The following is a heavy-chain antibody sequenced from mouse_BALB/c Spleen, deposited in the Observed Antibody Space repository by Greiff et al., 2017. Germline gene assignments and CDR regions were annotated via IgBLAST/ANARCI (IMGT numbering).Heavy chain of an antibody. Sequence: VQLQQPGAELVRPGASVKLSCKASGYTFTSYWINWVKQRPGQGLEWIGNIYPSDSYTNYNQKFKDKATLTVDKSSSTAYMQLSSPTSEDSAVYYCARGGNWYFDVWGAGTTVTVSS. D-gene: IGHD2-14*01. CDR1: GYTFTSYW. V-gene: IGHV1-69*02. CDR3: ARGGNWYFDV. J-gene: IGHJ1*01. CDR2: IYPSDSYT.